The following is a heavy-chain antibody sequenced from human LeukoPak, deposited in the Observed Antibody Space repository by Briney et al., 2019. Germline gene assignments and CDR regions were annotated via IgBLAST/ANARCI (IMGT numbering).Heavy chain of an antibody. V-gene: IGHV3-21*01. CDR3: TTDPDDDLYWFDP. D-gene: IGHD1-14*01. CDR1: GFTFSSYS. Sequence: GGSLRLSCVASGFTFSSYSMNWVRQAPGKGLEWVSSISSRSSFIYSADSLKGRFTISRDNAKNSLYLQMNSLRAEDTAVYYCTTDPDDDLYWFDPWGQGTLVTVSS. CDR2: ISSRSSFI. J-gene: IGHJ5*02.